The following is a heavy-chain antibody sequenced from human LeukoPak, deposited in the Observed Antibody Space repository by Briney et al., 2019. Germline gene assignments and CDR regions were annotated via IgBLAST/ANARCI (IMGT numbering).Heavy chain of an antibody. Sequence: PSETLSLTCTVSGGSISSGSYYWSWIRQPAGKGLEWIGRMYTSGSTNYNPSLKSRVTISVDTSKNQFSLKLSSVTAADTAVYYCARREGYYGSGSYAFDIWGQGTMVTVSS. J-gene: IGHJ3*02. V-gene: IGHV4-61*02. D-gene: IGHD3-10*01. CDR1: GGSISSGSYY. CDR3: ARREGYYGSGSYAFDI. CDR2: MYTSGST.